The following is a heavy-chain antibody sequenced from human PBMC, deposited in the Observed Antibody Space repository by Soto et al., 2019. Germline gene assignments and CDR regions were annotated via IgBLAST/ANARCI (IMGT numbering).Heavy chain of an antibody. CDR2: IKQDGSEK. CDR3: AREGYSSLIDY. J-gene: IGHJ4*02. CDR1: GFTFSSYW. Sequence: PGGSLRLSCAASGFTFSSYWMSWVRQAPGKGLEWVGNIKQDGSEKYYVDSVKGRFTISRDNAKNSLYLQMNSLRAEDTAVYYCAREGYSSLIDYWGQGTLVTVSS. V-gene: IGHV3-7*03. D-gene: IGHD6-13*01.